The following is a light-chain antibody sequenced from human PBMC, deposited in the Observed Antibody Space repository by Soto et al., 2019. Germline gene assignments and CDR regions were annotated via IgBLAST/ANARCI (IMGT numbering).Light chain of an antibody. Sequence: EIVLTQSPGNLSLSPGERATLSCRASESVRSTYLAWYQQKLGQAPRLLIFGVSSRATGIPERFSGSGSGTDFTLTISRLESEDFAVYYCQQYGSSPRTFGQGTKLEIK. CDR1: ESVRSTY. V-gene: IGKV3-20*01. CDR3: QQYGSSPRT. CDR2: GVS. J-gene: IGKJ1*01.